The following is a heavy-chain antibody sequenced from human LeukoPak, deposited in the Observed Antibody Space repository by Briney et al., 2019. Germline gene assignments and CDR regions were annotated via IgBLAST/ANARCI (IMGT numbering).Heavy chain of an antibody. J-gene: IGHJ4*02. CDR1: GFTFSSYA. CDR3: AKEEDYDILTGSPYY. D-gene: IGHD3-9*01. Sequence: GGSLRLSCAASGFTFSSYAMSWVRQAQGKGLERVSAISGSGGSTYYADSVKGRFTISRDNSKNTLYLQMNSLRAEDTAVYYCAKEEDYDILTGSPYYWGQGTLVTVSS. CDR2: ISGSGGST. V-gene: IGHV3-23*01.